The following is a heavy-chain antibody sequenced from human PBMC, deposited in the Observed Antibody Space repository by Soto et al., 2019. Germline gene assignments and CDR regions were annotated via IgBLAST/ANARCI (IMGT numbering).Heavy chain of an antibody. CDR2: ISAYNGNT. V-gene: IGHV1-18*04. CDR1: GYTFTSYG. CDR3: ARVREEDIVVVVAAHFDY. Sequence: VASVKVSCKASGYTFTSYGISWVRQAPGQGLEWMGWISAYNGNTNYAQKLQGIVTMTTDTSTSTAYMELRSLRSDDTAVYYCARVREEDIVVVVAAHFDYWGQGTLVTVSS. J-gene: IGHJ4*02. D-gene: IGHD2-15*01.